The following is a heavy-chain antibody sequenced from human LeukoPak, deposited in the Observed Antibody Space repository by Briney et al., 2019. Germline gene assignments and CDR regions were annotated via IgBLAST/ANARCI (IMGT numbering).Heavy chain of an antibody. V-gene: IGHV5-51*01. J-gene: IGHJ1*01. CDR3: ARHTGEGSHFQH. CDR1: GYTFTNYW. CDR2: IYPGDSDT. D-gene: IGHD3-16*01. Sequence: PGESLQISCKASGYTFTNYWIGWVRQVPGKGLEWMGIIYPGDSDTRYSPSFRGQVIISADKSIRTAYLQWTSLKASDTAMYYCARHTGEGSHFQHWGQGSLVTVSS.